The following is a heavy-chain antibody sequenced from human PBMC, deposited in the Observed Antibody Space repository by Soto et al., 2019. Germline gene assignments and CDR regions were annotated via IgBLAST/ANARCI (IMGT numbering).Heavy chain of an antibody. V-gene: IGHV6-1*01. D-gene: IGHD1-26*01. CDR2: TYYRSKWYN. CDR1: GDSVSSNSAA. CDR3: ARGDFSGSYRRAGRDYYYYGMDV. J-gene: IGHJ6*02. Sequence: KQSQTLSLTCAISGDSVSSNSAAWNWIRQSPSRGLEWLGRTYYRSKWYNDYAVSVKSRITINPDTSKNQFSLQLNSVTPEDTAVYYCARGDFSGSYRRAGRDYYYYGMDVWGQGTTVTVSS.